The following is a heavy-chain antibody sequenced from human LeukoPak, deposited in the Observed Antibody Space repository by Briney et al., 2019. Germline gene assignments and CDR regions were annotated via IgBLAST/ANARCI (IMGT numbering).Heavy chain of an antibody. CDR1: GGSFSGYY. CDR3: ARLHQVVPFDY. V-gene: IGHV4-34*01. CDR2: INHSGST. Sequence: SETLSLTCAVYGGSFSGYYWSWIRQPPGEGLEWIGEINHSGSTNYNPSLKSRVTISVDTSKNQFSLKLSSVTAADTAAYYCARLHQVVPFDYWGQGTLVTVSS. D-gene: IGHD2-2*01. J-gene: IGHJ4*02.